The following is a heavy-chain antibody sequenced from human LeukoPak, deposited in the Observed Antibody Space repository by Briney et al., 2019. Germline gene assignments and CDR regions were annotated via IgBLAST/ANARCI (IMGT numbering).Heavy chain of an antibody. Sequence: SGGSLKLSCAASGFTFSGSGLHWVRQASGKGLEWVGRIRSKAYSYATVYAPTVKGRFTISRDDSKNTAYLQMNSLKTEDTAVYYCTRHVPYSGEFDPWGQGTLVTVSS. J-gene: IGHJ5*02. CDR2: IRSKAYSYAT. D-gene: IGHD7-27*01. CDR3: TRHVPYSGEFDP. V-gene: IGHV3-73*01. CDR1: GFTFSGSG.